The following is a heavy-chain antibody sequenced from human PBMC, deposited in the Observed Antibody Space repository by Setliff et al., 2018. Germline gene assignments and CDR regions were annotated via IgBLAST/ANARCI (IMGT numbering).Heavy chain of an antibody. CDR2: MNPNSGNT. Sequence: ASVKVSCKASGYTFTSYDINWVRQATGQGLEWMGWMNPNSGNTGYAQKFQGRVTMTRNTSISTAYMDLSSLRFEDTAVYYCARDEGSSYFYGMDVWGQGTTVTVSS. CDR3: ARDEGSSYFYGMDV. D-gene: IGHD6-13*01. J-gene: IGHJ6*02. CDR1: GYTFTSYD. V-gene: IGHV1-8*02.